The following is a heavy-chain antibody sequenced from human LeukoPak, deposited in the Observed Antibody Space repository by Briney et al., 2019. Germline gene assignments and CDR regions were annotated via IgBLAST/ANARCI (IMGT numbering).Heavy chain of an antibody. Sequence: GGSLRLSCAASGFTFTSFAMSWGRQAPGQGLEWVSAISGSGGSTYYADSVKGRFTISRDNSKNTLYLQMNSLRAEDTAVYYCAKVASRVAVAGDGRADYWGQGTLVTVSS. D-gene: IGHD6-19*01. CDR2: ISGSGGST. J-gene: IGHJ4*02. V-gene: IGHV3-23*01. CDR1: GFTFTSFA. CDR3: AKVASRVAVAGDGRADY.